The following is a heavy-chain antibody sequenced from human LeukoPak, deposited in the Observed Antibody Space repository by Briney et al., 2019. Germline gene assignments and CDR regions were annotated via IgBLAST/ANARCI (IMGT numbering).Heavy chain of an antibody. CDR1: GFTFSSYR. D-gene: IGHD6-13*01. V-gene: IGHV3-30*02. CDR2: IRYDGSNK. Sequence: PGGSLRLSCAASGFTFSSYRMHWVRQAPGKELEWVAFIRYDGSNKYYADSVKGRFTISRDNSKNTLYLQMNSLRAEDTAVYYCAKVPPWDSSWYIGDWGRGTLVTVSS. CDR3: AKVPPWDSSWYIGD. J-gene: IGHJ4*02.